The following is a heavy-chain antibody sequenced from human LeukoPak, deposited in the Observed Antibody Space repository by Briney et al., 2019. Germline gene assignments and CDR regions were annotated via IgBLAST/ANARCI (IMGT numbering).Heavy chain of an antibody. CDR3: ARAETYSSGWYDPFFDY. Sequence: SETLSLTCTVSTYSISSGYYWGWIRRPPGKGLEWIGSIYHSGSSYYNPSLKSRVTISVDTSKNQFSLKLRSVTAADTAVYHCARAETYSSGWYDPFFDYWGQGTLVTVST. CDR2: IYHSGSS. D-gene: IGHD6-19*01. V-gene: IGHV4-38-2*02. CDR1: TYSISSGYY. J-gene: IGHJ4*02.